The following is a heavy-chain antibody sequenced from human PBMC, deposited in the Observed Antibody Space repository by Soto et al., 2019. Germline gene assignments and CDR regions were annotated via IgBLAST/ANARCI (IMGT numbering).Heavy chain of an antibody. CDR2: IYYSGST. D-gene: IGHD2-2*01. V-gene: IGHV4-59*08. CDR1: GGSISSSS. J-gene: IGHJ4*02. Sequence: CSVAGGSISSSSWSWIRKPPGKGLEWIAYIYYSGSTNYNPSLKSRVTMSLDTSKNHFSLKLSSVTAADTAVYYCARHVVPAANYFDYWGQGTLVTVSS. CDR3: ARHVVPAANYFDY.